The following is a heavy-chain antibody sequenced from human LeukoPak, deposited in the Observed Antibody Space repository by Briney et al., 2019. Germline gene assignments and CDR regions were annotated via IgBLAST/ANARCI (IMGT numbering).Heavy chain of an antibody. J-gene: IGHJ2*01. CDR3: ARELTGVSRHFDL. V-gene: IGHV4-30-2*01. CDR2: IYHSGST. D-gene: IGHD7-27*01. CDR1: GGSISSGGYS. Sequence: SETLSLTCAVSGGSISSGGYSWSWIRPPPGKGLEWIGYIYHSGSTYYNPSLNSRVTISVDRSKNQFSLKLSSVTAADTAVYYGARELTGVSRHFDLWGRGTLVTVSS.